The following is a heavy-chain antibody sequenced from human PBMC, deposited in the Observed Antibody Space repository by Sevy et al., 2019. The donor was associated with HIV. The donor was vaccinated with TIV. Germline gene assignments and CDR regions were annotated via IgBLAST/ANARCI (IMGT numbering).Heavy chain of an antibody. Sequence: SETLSLTCTVSGGSISSSSYYWGWIRQPPGKGLEWIGSIYYSGSTYYNPSLKSRVTISVDTSKNQFYLKLSSVTAADTAVYYCARWERGYYGSGSSVAFDYWGQGTLDTVSS. J-gene: IGHJ4*02. CDR3: ARWERGYYGSGSSVAFDY. CDR1: GGSISSSSYY. CDR2: IYYSGST. D-gene: IGHD3-10*01. V-gene: IGHV4-39*01.